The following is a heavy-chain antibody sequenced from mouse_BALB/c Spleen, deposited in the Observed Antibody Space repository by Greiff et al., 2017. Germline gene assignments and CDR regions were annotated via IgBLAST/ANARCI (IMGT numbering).Heavy chain of an antibody. CDR1: GFTFSDYY. CDR2: ISDGGSYT. J-gene: IGHJ2*01. CDR3: ARGAYGNYPDY. V-gene: IGHV5-4*02. D-gene: IGHD2-1*01. Sequence: EVKLQESGGGLVKPGGSLKLSCAASGFTFSDYYMYWVRQTPEKRLEWVATISDGGSYTYYPDSVKGRFTISRDNAKNNLYLQMSSLKSEDTAMYYCARGAYGNYPDYWGQGTTLTVSS.